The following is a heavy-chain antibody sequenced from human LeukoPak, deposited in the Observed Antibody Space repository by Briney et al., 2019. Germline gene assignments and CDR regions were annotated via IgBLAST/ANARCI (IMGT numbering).Heavy chain of an antibody. V-gene: IGHV1-18*01. CDR3: ARDKGMVGYCSGGSCYWPFDY. CDR1: GYTFIGYG. D-gene: IGHD2-15*01. J-gene: IGHJ4*02. CDR2: ISAYNGNT. Sequence: ASVKVSCKTSGYTFIGYGISWVRQAPGQGLEWMGWISAYNGNTNYAQKFQGRVSMTTDTSTSTAYMELRSLRADDTAVYHCARDKGMVGYCSGGSCYWPFDYWGQGTLVIVSS.